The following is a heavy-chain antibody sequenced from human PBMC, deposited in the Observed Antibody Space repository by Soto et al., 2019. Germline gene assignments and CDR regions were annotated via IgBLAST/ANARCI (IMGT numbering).Heavy chain of an antibody. Sequence: TLSLTCAVYGGSFSGYYWSWIRQPPGKGLEWIGEINHSGSTNYNPSLKSRVTISVDTSKNQFSLKLSSVTAADTAVYYCAGLIGHYDILTGYYGWFDPWGQGTLVTVSS. CDR2: INHSGST. CDR1: GGSFSGYY. V-gene: IGHV4-34*01. D-gene: IGHD3-9*01. J-gene: IGHJ5*02. CDR3: AGLIGHYDILTGYYGWFDP.